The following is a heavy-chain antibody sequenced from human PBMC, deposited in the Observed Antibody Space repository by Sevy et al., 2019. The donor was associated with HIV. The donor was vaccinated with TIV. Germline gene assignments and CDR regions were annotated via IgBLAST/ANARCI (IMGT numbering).Heavy chain of an antibody. J-gene: IGHJ4*01. CDR1: GFTFGDYA. V-gene: IGHV3-9*01. D-gene: IGHD2-2*01. CDR3: ATEGWTPQVRAGGEFDS. CDR2: INWNGGRI. Sequence: GGSLRLSCAASGFTFGDYAMHWVRQAPGKGLEWVSDINWNGGRIGYADSVKGRFTISRDNAKNSKKLHINSLRVEDTVLYYCATEGWTPQVRAGGEFDSWGQGTLVTVSS.